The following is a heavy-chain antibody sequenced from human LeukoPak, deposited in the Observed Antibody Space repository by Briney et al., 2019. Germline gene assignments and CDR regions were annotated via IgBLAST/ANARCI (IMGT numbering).Heavy chain of an antibody. D-gene: IGHD4-17*01. V-gene: IGHV1-2*04. CDR3: ARGYGDYGDY. J-gene: IGHJ4*02. CDR2: INPNSGGT. CDR1: GGTFSSYA. Sequence: GASVKVSCKASGGTFSSYAISWVRQAPGQGLEWMGWINPNSGGTNYAQKFQGWVTMTRDTSISTAYMELSRLRSDDTAVYYCARGYGDYGDYWGQGTLVTVSS.